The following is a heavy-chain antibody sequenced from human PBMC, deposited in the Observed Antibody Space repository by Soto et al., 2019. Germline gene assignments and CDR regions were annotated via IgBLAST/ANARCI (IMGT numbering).Heavy chain of an antibody. J-gene: IGHJ6*02. Sequence: PSETLSLTCTVSGGSISSGGYYWSWIRQHPGKGLEWTGYIYYSGSTYYNPSLKSRVTISVDTSKNQFSLKLSSVTAADTAVYYCAREYYYGSGIYYYYYGMDVWGQGTTVTVSS. CDR2: IYYSGST. D-gene: IGHD3-10*01. CDR1: GGSISSGGYY. V-gene: IGHV4-31*03. CDR3: AREYYYGSGIYYYYYGMDV.